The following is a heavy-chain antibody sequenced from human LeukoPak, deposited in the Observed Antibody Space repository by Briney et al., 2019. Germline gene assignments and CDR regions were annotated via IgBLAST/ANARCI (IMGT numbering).Heavy chain of an antibody. Sequence: SVKVSCKASGYTFTGYYMHWVRQAPGQGLEWMGGIIPIFGTANYAQKFQGRVTITADESTSTAYMELSSLRSEDTAVYYCARADYYDSSGYSLVPRGGFDPWGQGTLVTVSS. J-gene: IGHJ5*02. CDR2: IIPIFGTA. CDR1: GYTFTGYY. V-gene: IGHV1-69*13. D-gene: IGHD3-22*01. CDR3: ARADYYDSSGYSLVPRGGFDP.